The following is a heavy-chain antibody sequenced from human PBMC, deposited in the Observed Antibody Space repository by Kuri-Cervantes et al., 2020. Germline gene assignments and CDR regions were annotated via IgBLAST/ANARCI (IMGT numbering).Heavy chain of an antibody. CDR3: ARGDYGDYRRPYFFDY. V-gene: IGHV1-46*01. J-gene: IGHJ4*02. CDR1: GYAFIMYY. CDR2: ISPSAGRT. D-gene: IGHD4-17*01. Sequence: ASVKVSCKASGYAFIMYYIHWVRQAPGQGLEWLGLISPSAGRTNYAQKFQGRVTMTMDTSTSTVYMELSSLRSEDTAVYYCARGDYGDYRRPYFFDYWGQGTLVTVSS.